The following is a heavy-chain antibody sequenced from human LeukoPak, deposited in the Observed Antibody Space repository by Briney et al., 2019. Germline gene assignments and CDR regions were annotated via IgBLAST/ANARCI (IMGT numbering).Heavy chain of an antibody. J-gene: IGHJ4*02. CDR3: ARGLMITFGGAPYYFDY. CDR1: GGSISSSNW. V-gene: IGHV4-4*02. CDR2: IYHSGST. D-gene: IGHD3-16*01. Sequence: SETLSLTCAVSGGSISSSNWWSWVRQPPGKGLEWIGEIYHSGSTNYNPSLKSRVTIPVDKSKNQFSLKLSSVTAADTAVYYCARGLMITFGGAPYYFDYWGQGTLVTVSS.